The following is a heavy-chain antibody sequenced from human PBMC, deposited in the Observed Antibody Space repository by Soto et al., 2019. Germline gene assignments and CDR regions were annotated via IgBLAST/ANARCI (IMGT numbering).Heavy chain of an antibody. CDR3: ARESAVAALDP. Sequence: QVQLVQSGAEVKKPGASVKVSCKASGYTFTSYGISWVRQAPGQGLEWMGWISAYNGNTNHAQKRQGRVTTTTDTATSTAYMELRSPRSDDTAVYYCARESAVAALDPWGQGTLVTVSS. J-gene: IGHJ5*02. CDR2: ISAYNGNT. CDR1: GYTFTSYG. D-gene: IGHD6-19*01. V-gene: IGHV1-18*01.